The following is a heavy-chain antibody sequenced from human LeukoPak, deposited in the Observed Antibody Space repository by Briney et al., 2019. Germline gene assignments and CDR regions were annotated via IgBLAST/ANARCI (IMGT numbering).Heavy chain of an antibody. Sequence: SVKVSCKASGGTFSSCAISWVRQAPGQGLEWMGRIIPILGIANYAQKFQGRVTITADKSTSTAYMELSSLRSEDTAVYYCARGLGGSGSYYSQTIWGQGTLVTVSS. D-gene: IGHD3-10*01. CDR2: IIPILGIA. CDR3: ARGLGGSGSYYSQTI. J-gene: IGHJ4*02. V-gene: IGHV1-69*04. CDR1: GGTFSSCA.